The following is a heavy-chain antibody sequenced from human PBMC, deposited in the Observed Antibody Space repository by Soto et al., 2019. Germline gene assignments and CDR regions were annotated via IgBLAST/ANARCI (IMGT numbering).Heavy chain of an antibody. D-gene: IGHD6-13*01. V-gene: IGHV4-34*01. CDR3: ARGSSTSSWYLQH. CDR2: ITDSGST. CDR1: GGSFSGYF. Sequence: QVQLQQWGAGLLTPSETLSLTCAVSGGSFSGYFWSWIRQPPGKGLEWIGEITDSGSTNYNPSLKSRVTISVDMSKNHFALKVSSVTAADTAVYYCARGSSTSSWYLQHWGQGTLVTVSS. J-gene: IGHJ1*01.